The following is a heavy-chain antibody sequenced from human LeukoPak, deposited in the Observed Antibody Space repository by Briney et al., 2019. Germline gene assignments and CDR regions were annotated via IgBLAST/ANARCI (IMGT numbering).Heavy chain of an antibody. CDR3: AKDAPSYGSGSGWGEIDY. Sequence: PGGSLRLSCAASGFTFSSYGMHWVRQAPGKGLEWVAFIGYDGSHKYYADSVKGRFTISRDNSKNTLYLQMNSLRTEDTAVYYCAKDAPSYGSGSGWGEIDYWGQGTLVTVSS. CDR1: GFTFSSYG. D-gene: IGHD3-10*01. V-gene: IGHV3-30*02. J-gene: IGHJ4*02. CDR2: IGYDGSHK.